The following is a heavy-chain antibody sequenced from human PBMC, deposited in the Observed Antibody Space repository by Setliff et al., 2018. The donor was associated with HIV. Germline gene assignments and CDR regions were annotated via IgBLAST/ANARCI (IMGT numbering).Heavy chain of an antibody. D-gene: IGHD4-17*01. CDR1: GYTFTEYY. J-gene: IGHJ4*02. CDR2: IYPNTGGT. CDR3: ARSTTAD. Sequence: ASVKVSCKASGYTFTEYYIHWVRQAPGQGLEWMGWIYPNTGGTNYAQEFQGRVTMTRDTSISTAYMELSRLRSDDTALYYCARSTTADWGQGTMVTVSS. V-gene: IGHV1-2*02.